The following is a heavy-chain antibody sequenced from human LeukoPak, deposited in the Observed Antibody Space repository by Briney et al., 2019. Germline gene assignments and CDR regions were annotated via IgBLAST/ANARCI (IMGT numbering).Heavy chain of an antibody. J-gene: IGHJ4*02. V-gene: IGHV3-30-3*01. CDR2: ISYDGSNK. CDR3: ARDSPPDYYDSSGYYWTFDY. CDR1: GFTFSSYA. Sequence: PGGSLRLSCAGSGFTFSSYAMHWVRQAPGKGLEWVAVISYDGSNKYYADSVKGRFTISRDNSKNTLYLQMNSLRAEDTAVYYCARDSPPDYYDSSGYYWTFDYWGQGTLVTVSS. D-gene: IGHD3-22*01.